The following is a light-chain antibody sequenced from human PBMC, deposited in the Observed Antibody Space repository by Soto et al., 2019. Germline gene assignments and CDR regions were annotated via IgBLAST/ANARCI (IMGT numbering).Light chain of an antibody. Sequence: QTVVTQEPSLTVSPGGTVTLTCDSNTGPVTSGHWPYWFQQKPGHAPRTLIYDTSKKPSWTPARFSGSLLGGKAALTLSGAQPEDEAYDYCFLSYNSARPVVFGGGTKLTVL. V-gene: IGLV7-46*01. CDR3: FLSYNSARPVV. J-gene: IGLJ2*01. CDR1: TGPVTSGHW. CDR2: DTS.